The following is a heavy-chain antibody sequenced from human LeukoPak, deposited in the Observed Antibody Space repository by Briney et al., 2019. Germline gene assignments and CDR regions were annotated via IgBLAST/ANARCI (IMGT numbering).Heavy chain of an antibody. D-gene: IGHD4-17*01. J-gene: IGHJ4*02. CDR3: AKERQTGDYFTSDS. CDR2: VNNRGVT. CDR1: GFTFTSYT. Sequence: GGSLRLSCVASGFTFTSYTMIWFRQAPGKGLEWVSAVNNRGVTYYPGSVKGRFTTSRDNSKNTLYLQISSLRVEDTAIYFCAKERQTGDYFTSDSWGQGTLVTVSS. V-gene: IGHV3-23*01.